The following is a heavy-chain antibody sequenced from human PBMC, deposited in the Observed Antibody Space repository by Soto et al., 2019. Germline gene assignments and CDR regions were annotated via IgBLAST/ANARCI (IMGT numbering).Heavy chain of an antibody. Sequence: GSSVKVSCKASGGTFSSYAISWVRQAPGQGLEWMGGIIPIFGTANYAQKFQGRVTITADKSTSTAYMELSSLRSEDTAVYYCARPTSDILTGYSGLDSSYYVMDVWSQGTTVTVSS. V-gene: IGHV1-69*06. CDR3: ARPTSDILTGYSGLDSSYYVMDV. D-gene: IGHD3-9*01. CDR2: IIPIFGTA. J-gene: IGHJ6*02. CDR1: GGTFSSYA.